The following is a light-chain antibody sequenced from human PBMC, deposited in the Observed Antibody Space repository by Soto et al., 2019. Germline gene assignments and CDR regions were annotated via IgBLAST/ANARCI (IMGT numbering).Light chain of an antibody. CDR3: SSYTRSSSVI. Sequence: QSVLTQPASVSGSPGQSIAISCTGTSSDIGAYAYVSWYQQHPGKIPKLIVFDVNYRPSGVSSRFSGSKSGNTASLTISGLQAEDEADYYCSSYTRSSSVIFGGGTKLTAL. V-gene: IGLV2-14*03. CDR2: DVN. CDR1: SSDIGAYAY. J-gene: IGLJ2*01.